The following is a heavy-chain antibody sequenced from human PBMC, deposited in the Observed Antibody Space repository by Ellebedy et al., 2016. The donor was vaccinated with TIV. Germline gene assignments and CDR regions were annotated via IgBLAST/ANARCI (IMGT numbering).Heavy chain of an antibody. Sequence: PGGSLRLSCAASGFSFSNYNMNWVRQAPGKGLEWVSCISSGSSTIYYADSVKGRFTISRDNAKNSLYLQMNSLRAEDTAVYYGARDLDKSSGWYGGAAYWGQGTLVTVSS. J-gene: IGHJ4*02. CDR2: ISSGSSTI. V-gene: IGHV3-48*01. CDR3: ARDLDKSSGWYGGAAY. CDR1: GFSFSNYN. D-gene: IGHD6-19*01.